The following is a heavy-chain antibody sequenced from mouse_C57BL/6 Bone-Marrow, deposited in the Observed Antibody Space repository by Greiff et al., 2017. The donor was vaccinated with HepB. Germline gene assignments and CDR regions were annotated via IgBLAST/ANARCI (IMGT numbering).Heavy chain of an antibody. CDR2: ISSGSSTI. V-gene: IGHV5-17*01. CDR3: ARRTTGGYFDV. CDR1: GFTLSDYG. Sequence: EVNVVESGGGLVKPGGSLKLSCAASGFTLSDYGMHWVRQAPEKGLEWVAYISSGSSTIYYADTVKGRFTISRDNAKNTLFLQMTSLRSEDTAMYYCARRTTGGYFDVWGTGTTVTVSS. D-gene: IGHD1-1*01. J-gene: IGHJ1*03.